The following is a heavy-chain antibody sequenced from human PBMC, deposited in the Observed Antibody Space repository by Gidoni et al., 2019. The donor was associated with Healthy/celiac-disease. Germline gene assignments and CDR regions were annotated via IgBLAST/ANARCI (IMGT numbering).Heavy chain of an antibody. D-gene: IGHD3-3*01. Sequence: QVQLQESGPGLVKPSETLSLTCTVSGGSVSSGSYYWSWIRQPPGKGLEWIGYIYYSGSTNYNPSLKSRVTISVDTSKNQFSLKLSSVTAADTAVYYCASWYYDFWSGPGVGDYYYYGMDVWGQGTTVTVSS. V-gene: IGHV4-61*01. CDR3: ASWYYDFWSGPGVGDYYYYGMDV. J-gene: IGHJ6*02. CDR2: IYYSGST. CDR1: GGSVSSGSYY.